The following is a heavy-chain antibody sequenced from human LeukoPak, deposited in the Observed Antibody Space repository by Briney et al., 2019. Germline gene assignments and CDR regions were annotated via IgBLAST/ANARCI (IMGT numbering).Heavy chain of an antibody. J-gene: IGHJ2*01. CDR2: IGSSGSTV. D-gene: IGHD1-1*01. CDR1: GFTLSSYS. V-gene: IGHV3-48*04. Sequence: GGSLRLSCAASGFTLSSYSMNWVRQAPGKGLEWVSYIGSSGSTVYYADSMKGRFTISRDNAKNSLYLQMNNLRAEDTAVYYCARRTVHWYFDLWGRGTLVTVSS. CDR3: ARRTVHWYFDL.